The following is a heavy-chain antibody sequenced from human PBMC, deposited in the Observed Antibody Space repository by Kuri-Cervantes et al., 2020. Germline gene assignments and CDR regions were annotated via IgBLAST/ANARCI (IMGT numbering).Heavy chain of an antibody. D-gene: IGHD6-19*01. J-gene: IGHJ4*02. CDR2: INHSGGT. Sequence: GSLRLSCAVYGGSFSSYYWSWIRQPPGKGLEWIGEINHSGGTNYNPSLKSRVTISVDRSKNQFSLKLSSVTAADTAVYYCARESASSGWIFDYWGQGTLVTVSS. CDR3: ARESASSGWIFDY. V-gene: IGHV4-34*01. CDR1: GGSFSSYY.